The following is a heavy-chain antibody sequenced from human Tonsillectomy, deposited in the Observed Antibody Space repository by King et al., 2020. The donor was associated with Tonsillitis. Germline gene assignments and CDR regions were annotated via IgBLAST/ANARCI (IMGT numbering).Heavy chain of an antibody. D-gene: IGHD2-2*02. V-gene: IGHV4-61*02. CDR1: GGSISSGSYY. J-gene: IGHJ3*02. CDR3: ARAGYCGSTSCYRGGGLDI. Sequence: PLQESGPGLVKPSQTLSLTCTVSGGSISSGSYYWTWIRQPAGKGLEWIGRIYTSGSTNYNPSLKSRVTLSVDMSRNQFSLKLSSVTAADTAVYYCARAGYCGSTSCYRGGGLDIWGRGTMVIVSS. CDR2: IYTSGST.